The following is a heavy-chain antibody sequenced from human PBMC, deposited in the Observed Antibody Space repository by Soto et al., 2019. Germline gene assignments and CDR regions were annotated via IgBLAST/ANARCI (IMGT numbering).Heavy chain of an antibody. CDR3: AGGTDGKKVAY. D-gene: IGHD5-12*01. Sequence: QVQLQESGPGLVKSSETQSLTCTVSGGSVSSEHYYWNWIRQPPGKGLEWIGYFFYTGSTNYNPSLESRLTMSVDVSKNHFSLRLNSVTAADTAVYYCAGGTDGKKVAYWGQGALVTVSS. CDR1: GGSVSSEHYY. V-gene: IGHV4-61*03. CDR2: FFYTGST. J-gene: IGHJ4*02.